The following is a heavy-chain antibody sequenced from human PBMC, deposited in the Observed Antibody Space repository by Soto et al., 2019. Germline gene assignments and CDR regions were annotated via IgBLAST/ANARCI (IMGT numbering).Heavy chain of an antibody. V-gene: IGHV3-33*01. CDR3: ASDLNYGSGSYYKGALAYYYYYMDV. Sequence: GGSLRLSCAASGFTFSSYGMHWVRQAPGKGLEWVAVIWYDGSNKYYADSVKGRFTISRDNSKNTLYLQMNSLRAEDTAVYYCASDLNYGSGSYYKGALAYYYYYMDVWGKGTTVTVSS. D-gene: IGHD3-10*01. CDR1: GFTFSSYG. CDR2: IWYDGSNK. J-gene: IGHJ6*03.